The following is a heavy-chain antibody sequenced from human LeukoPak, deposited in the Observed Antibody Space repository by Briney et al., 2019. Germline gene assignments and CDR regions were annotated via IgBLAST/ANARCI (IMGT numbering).Heavy chain of an antibody. Sequence: PGGSLRLSCAASGFIFSSYWMHWVRQAPGKGLVWVSRINSDGSSTSYADSVKGRFTISRDNAKNTLYLQMNSLRAEDTAVYYCARPPPSYYYDSSGDYWGQGTLVTVSS. CDR2: INSDGSST. CDR1: GFIFSSYW. J-gene: IGHJ4*02. D-gene: IGHD3-22*01. V-gene: IGHV3-74*01. CDR3: ARPPPSYYYDSSGDY.